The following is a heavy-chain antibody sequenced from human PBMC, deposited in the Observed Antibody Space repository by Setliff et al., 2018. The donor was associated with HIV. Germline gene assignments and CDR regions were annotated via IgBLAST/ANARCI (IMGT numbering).Heavy chain of an antibody. CDR1: GGSVSDSNVY. V-gene: IGHV4-39*01. D-gene: IGHD3-3*01. CDR3: ARHVDGGLWNAYYYYGLDV. J-gene: IGHJ6*02. Sequence: SETLSLTCSVSGGSVSDSNVYWNWIRQSPGKGLEWIGNIYYDGSAYYNPSLKSRVTILIDTSTNQFSLKLSSVTASDTAVYYCARHVDGGLWNAYYYYGLDVWGQGTEGTVSS. CDR2: IYYDGSA.